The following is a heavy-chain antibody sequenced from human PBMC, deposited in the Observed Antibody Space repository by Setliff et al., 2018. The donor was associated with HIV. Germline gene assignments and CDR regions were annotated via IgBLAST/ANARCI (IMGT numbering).Heavy chain of an antibody. CDR2: IWYDGSNK. J-gene: IGHJ4*02. V-gene: IGHV3-30*02. Sequence: PGESLKISCAASGFTFSDYGMHWVRQAPGKGLEWVAMIWYDGSNKYYEDSVKGRFTISRDNSKNTVYLQMNSLRAEDTAVYYCVKDYVARRSYTYGYDYWGQGTLVTVSS. D-gene: IGHD5-18*01. CDR1: GFTFSDYG. CDR3: VKDYVARRSYTYGYDY.